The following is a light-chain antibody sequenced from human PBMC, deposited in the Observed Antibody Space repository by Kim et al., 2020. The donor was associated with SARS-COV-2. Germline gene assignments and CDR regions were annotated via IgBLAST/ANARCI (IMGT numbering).Light chain of an antibody. CDR3: QQYGSPPIT. CDR2: GAS. CDR1: QSVTSNY. V-gene: IGKV3-20*01. J-gene: IGKJ4*01. Sequence: SPGERATLSCRASQSVTSNYLTWFQQRPGQAPRLLIYGASRRATGIPDRFSGSGSGTDFTLTISRLEPEDFAVYYCQQYGSPPITFGGGTKVEIK.